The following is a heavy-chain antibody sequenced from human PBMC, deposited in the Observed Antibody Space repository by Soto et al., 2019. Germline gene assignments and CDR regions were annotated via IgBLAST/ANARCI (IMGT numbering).Heavy chain of an antibody. Sequence: QVQLVQSGAEVKKPGSSVKVSCKASGGTFSSYTISWVRQAPGQGLEWMGRIIPILGIANYAQKFQGRVKITADKPTHTADMELSSLRSEDTAVYYYAIVNIALARRTFDYWGQGTLVTVSS. V-gene: IGHV1-69*02. J-gene: IGHJ4*02. D-gene: IGHD6-19*01. CDR3: AIVNIALARRTFDY. CDR1: GGTFSSYT. CDR2: IIPILGIA.